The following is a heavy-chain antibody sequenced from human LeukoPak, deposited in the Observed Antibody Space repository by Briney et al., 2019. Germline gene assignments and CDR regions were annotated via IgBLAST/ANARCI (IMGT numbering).Heavy chain of an antibody. Sequence: ASVTVSCKASGYTFTSYDINWVRQATGQGYEWMGWMNPNSGNTGYAQKFQGRVTMTRNNSIGTAYMELSSLRSEDTAVYYCARAHSSGWFRRYYYYGMDVWGQGTTVTVSS. CDR2: MNPNSGNT. D-gene: IGHD6-19*01. CDR1: GYTFTSYD. CDR3: ARAHSSGWFRRYYYYGMDV. J-gene: IGHJ6*02. V-gene: IGHV1-8*01.